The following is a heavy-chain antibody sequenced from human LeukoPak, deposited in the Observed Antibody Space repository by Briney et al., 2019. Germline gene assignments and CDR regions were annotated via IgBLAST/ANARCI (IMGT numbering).Heavy chain of an antibody. CDR1: GYTFTSYG. V-gene: IGHV1-18*01. CDR2: ISAYNGNT. D-gene: IGHD3-16*01. Sequence: ASVKVSCKASGYTFTSYGISWVRQAPGQGLEWMGWISAYNGNTNYAQKLQGRVTMTTDTSTSTAYMELSSLRSEDTAVYYCARGNIPYDYVWGSTHYYYYYMDVWGKGTTVTISS. CDR3: ARGNIPYDYVWGSTHYYYYYMDV. J-gene: IGHJ6*03.